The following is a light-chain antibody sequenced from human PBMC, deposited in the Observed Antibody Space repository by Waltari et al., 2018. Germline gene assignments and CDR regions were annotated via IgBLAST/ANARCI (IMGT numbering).Light chain of an antibody. Sequence: DIQMTQSPSSLSASVVDRVTITCRASQSISIYLNWYQQKPGKAPKLLIYSASSLQSGVPSRFSGSGSGTDFTLTISSLQPEDFATYYCQKSSSTPPWTFGQGTKVEIK. CDR3: QKSSSTPPWT. J-gene: IGKJ1*01. CDR2: SAS. V-gene: IGKV1-39*01. CDR1: QSISIY.